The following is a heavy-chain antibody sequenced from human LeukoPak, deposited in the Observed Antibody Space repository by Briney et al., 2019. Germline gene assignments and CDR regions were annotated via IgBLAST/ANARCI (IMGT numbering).Heavy chain of an antibody. V-gene: IGHV1-3*01. CDR1: GYTFTSYA. J-gene: IGHJ5*02. Sequence: ASVKVSCKASGYTFTSYAMHWVRQAPGQRLEWMGRINAGNGNTKYSQKFQGRVTITRDTSASTAYMELSSLRSEDTAVYYCARGRDCSGGSCYRWWFDPWGQGTLVTVSS. CDR2: INAGNGNT. CDR3: ARGRDCSGGSCYRWWFDP. D-gene: IGHD2-15*01.